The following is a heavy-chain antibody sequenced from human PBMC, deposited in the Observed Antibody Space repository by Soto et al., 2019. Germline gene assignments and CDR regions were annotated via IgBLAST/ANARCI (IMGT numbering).Heavy chain of an antibody. Sequence: GGSLRLSCAASGFTFSSYGMHWVRQAPGKGLEWVAVISYDGSNKYYADSVKGRFTISRDNSKNTLYLQMNSLRAEDTAVYYCAKGIAARREFGYMDVWGKGTTVTVS. CDR3: AKGIAARREFGYMDV. D-gene: IGHD6-6*01. J-gene: IGHJ6*03. V-gene: IGHV3-30*18. CDR1: GFTFSSYG. CDR2: ISYDGSNK.